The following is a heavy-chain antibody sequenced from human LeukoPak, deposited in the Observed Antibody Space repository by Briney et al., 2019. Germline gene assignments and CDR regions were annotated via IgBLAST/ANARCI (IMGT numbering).Heavy chain of an antibody. Sequence: GGSLRLSCAASGFTFSTYAMSWVRRTPGKGLEWVSGITGGGGTTYYADSVKGRFTISRDNSKNTLYLQMNSLRAEDTAVYYCARGHYDVLTGFHYWGQGTLVTVSS. D-gene: IGHD3-9*01. CDR1: GFTFSTYA. J-gene: IGHJ4*02. CDR3: ARGHYDVLTGFHY. CDR2: ITGGGGTT. V-gene: IGHV3-23*01.